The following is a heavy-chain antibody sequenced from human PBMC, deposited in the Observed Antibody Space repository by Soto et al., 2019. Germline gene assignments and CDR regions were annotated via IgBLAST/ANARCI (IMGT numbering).Heavy chain of an antibody. V-gene: IGHV4-34*01. J-gene: IGHJ4*02. Sequence: PSETLSLTCAVYGGSFSGYYWSWIRQPPGKGLEWIGEINHSGSTNYNPSLKSRVTISVDTSKNQFSLKLSSVTAADTAVYYCARGGLRYFDWYPFDYWGQGTLVTVSS. CDR3: ARGGLRYFDWYPFDY. CDR1: GGSFSGYY. D-gene: IGHD3-9*01. CDR2: INHSGST.